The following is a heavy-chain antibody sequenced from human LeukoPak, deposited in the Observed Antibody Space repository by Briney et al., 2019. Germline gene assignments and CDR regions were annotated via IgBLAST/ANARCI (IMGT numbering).Heavy chain of an antibody. CDR2: TSPNTGYI. D-gene: IGHD2-8*01. CDR1: GYTFTSYD. J-gene: IGHJ4*02. Sequence: ASVKVSCKTSGYTFTSYDMNWVRQAAGQGLEWMGWTSPNTGYIYYARKFQGRMTMATNTATRTVYMELSSLRSEDTAVYYCATSRYCSNGVCPFDYWGQGTRVTVSS. CDR3: ATSRYCSNGVCPFDY. V-gene: IGHV1-8*01.